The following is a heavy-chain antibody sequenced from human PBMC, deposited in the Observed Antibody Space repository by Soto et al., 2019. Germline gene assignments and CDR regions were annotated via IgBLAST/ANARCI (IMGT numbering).Heavy chain of an antibody. D-gene: IGHD3-9*01. CDR2: ISWNSGSI. CDR3: AKDIYYDILTGYYDY. V-gene: IGHV3-9*01. Sequence: GGSLRLSCAASGFTFDDYAMHWVRQAPGKGLEWVSGISWNSGSIGYADSVKGRFTISRDNAKNSLYLQMNSLRAEGTALYYCAKDIYYDILTGYYDYWGQGTLVTVSS. CDR1: GFTFDDYA. J-gene: IGHJ4*02.